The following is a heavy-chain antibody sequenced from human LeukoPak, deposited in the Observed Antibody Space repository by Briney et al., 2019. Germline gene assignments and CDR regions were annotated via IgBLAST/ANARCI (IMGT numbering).Heavy chain of an antibody. J-gene: IGHJ4*02. CDR2: ITGSGGKT. Sequence: GGSLRLSCAASGFTFSSYAMSWVRQAPGKGLVWVSGITGSGGKTYYADSVKGRFTISRDNSKNTLFLQMNSLRAEDTAVYYCAKRDYYESSGYSPLFDYWGQGTLVTVSS. D-gene: IGHD3-22*01. CDR3: AKRDYYESSGYSPLFDY. V-gene: IGHV3-23*01. CDR1: GFTFSSYA.